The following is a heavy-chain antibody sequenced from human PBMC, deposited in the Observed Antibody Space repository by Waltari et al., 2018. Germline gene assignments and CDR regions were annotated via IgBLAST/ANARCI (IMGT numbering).Heavy chain of an antibody. D-gene: IGHD2-15*01. CDR1: GGSFSGYY. CDR3: AREEVDCSGGSCYSLYGWFDT. CDR2: INHSGST. J-gene: IGHJ5*02. V-gene: IGHV4-34*01. Sequence: QEQLQQWGAGLLKPSETLSLTCAVYGGSFSGYYWRWIRQPPGKGLEWIGEINHSGSTNNNPSLKSRVTISVDTSKNQFSLKLSSVTAADTAVYYCAREEVDCSGGSCYSLYGWFDTWGQGTLVTVSS.